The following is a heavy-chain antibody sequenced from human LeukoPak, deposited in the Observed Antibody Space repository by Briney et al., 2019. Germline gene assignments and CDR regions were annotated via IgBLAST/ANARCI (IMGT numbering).Heavy chain of an antibody. V-gene: IGHV3-30*18. D-gene: IGHD2-8*02. CDR2: ISYDGLNK. CDR3: AKGTGSWDYYYYIDV. J-gene: IGHJ6*03. CDR1: GFTFSSYG. Sequence: GRSLRLSCAASGFTFSSYGMHCVRQAPGKGLEWVAVISYDGLNKNYADSVNGRFIISRDNSKNTLHLQMNSLRAEDTAVYYCAKGTGSWDYYYYIDVWGKGTTVTVSS.